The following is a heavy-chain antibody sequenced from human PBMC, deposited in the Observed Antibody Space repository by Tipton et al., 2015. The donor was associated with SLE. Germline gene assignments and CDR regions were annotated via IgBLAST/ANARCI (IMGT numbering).Heavy chain of an antibody. CDR2: IYHSGST. V-gene: IGHV4-38-2*01. CDR1: GYSISSGYY. Sequence: TLSLTCAVSGYSISSGYYWGWIRQPPGKGLECIGTIYHSGSTYYNPSLKSRVTISVDTSKNQFSLKLSSVTAADTAVYYCASSEYGGNYYYYYYGMDVWGQGTTVTVSS. CDR3: ASSEYGGNYYYYYYGMDV. D-gene: IGHD4-23*01. J-gene: IGHJ6*02.